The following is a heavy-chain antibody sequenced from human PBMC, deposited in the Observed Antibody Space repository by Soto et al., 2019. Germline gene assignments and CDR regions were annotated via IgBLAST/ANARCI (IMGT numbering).Heavy chain of an antibody. V-gene: IGHV1-18*01. CDR2: ISPYNGNT. Sequence: QVQLVQSRAEVKKPGASVKVSCKASGYTFTNHGISWVRQAPGQGLEWMGWISPYNGNTNYAQKLQGRVTMTRDTSTSTGDVELRSLRSDDTAVYFCARTTTGWSRDGYLGEFGYWGQGSLVTVSS. CDR3: ARTTTGWSRDGYLGEFGY. D-gene: IGHD1-26*01. CDR1: GYTFTNHG. J-gene: IGHJ4*02.